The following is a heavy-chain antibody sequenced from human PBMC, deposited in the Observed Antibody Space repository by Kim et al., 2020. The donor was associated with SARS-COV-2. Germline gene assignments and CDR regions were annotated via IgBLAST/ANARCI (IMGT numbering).Heavy chain of an antibody. V-gene: IGHV3-7*01. J-gene: IGHJ4*02. CDR2: IKHDGSEK. CDR1: GFPFSSYG. CDR3: GRGRSSGS. D-gene: IGHD3-10*01. Sequence: GGSLRLSCAASGFPFSSYGMNWVRQAPGKGLEWVANIKHDGSEKYYVDSVKGRFTISRDNAKNSLYLQMNSLRAEDTAVYYCGRGRSSGSWGQGTLVIVSS.